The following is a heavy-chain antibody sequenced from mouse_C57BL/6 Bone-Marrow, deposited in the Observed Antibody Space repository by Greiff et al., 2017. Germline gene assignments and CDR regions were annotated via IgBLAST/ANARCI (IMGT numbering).Heavy chain of an antibody. J-gene: IGHJ4*01. V-gene: IGHV7-1*01. CDR3: AIDAHYGSGYDAMDY. CDR1: GFTFSDFY. Sequence: EVKVVESGGGLVQSGRSLRLSCATSGFTFSDFYMEWVRQAPGKGLEWIAASRNKANYYKTEYSASVKGPFIVSRDTSKSILYLQMNALRAEDTAIYYSAIDAHYGSGYDAMDYGGQGTSVTVSS. CDR2: SRNKANYYKT. D-gene: IGHD1-1*01.